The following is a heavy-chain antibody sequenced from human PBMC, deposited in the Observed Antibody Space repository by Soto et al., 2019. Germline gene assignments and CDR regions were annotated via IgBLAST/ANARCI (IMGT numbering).Heavy chain of an antibody. Sequence: AETLSLTCSVSGVSICSHFCSWIRQAPGKGPELVGYIYHTVNTNYNPALKSRVTISMDTSENQLSLQLSSVTAADTAVYYCARLQYTVVTALDIWGQGTMVTVSS. J-gene: IGHJ3*02. D-gene: IGHD2-15*01. V-gene: IGHV4-59*11. CDR1: GVSICSHF. CDR3: ARLQYTVVTALDI. CDR2: IYHTVNT.